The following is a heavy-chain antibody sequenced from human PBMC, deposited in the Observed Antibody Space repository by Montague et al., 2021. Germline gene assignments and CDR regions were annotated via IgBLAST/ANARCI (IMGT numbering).Heavy chain of an antibody. CDR1: GFSFSSYW. CDR3: ARNLASAALGAFDI. Sequence: SLRLSCPASGFSFSSYWMHWVRQAPGKGLLWVSRITLDGSSTTFADSVKGRFTTSRDNAKATLYLQMNSLRVEDTAVYYCARNLASAALGAFDIWGQGTMVTVSS. CDR2: ITLDGSST. D-gene: IGHD6-13*01. V-gene: IGHV3-74*01. J-gene: IGHJ3*02.